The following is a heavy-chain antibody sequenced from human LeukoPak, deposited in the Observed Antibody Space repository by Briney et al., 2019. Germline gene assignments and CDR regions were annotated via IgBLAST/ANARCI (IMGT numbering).Heavy chain of an antibody. J-gene: IGHJ3*01. CDR3: ATTVYLERRTPHDVFDV. Sequence: GASVKVSCKASGYTFTSYDINWVRQATGQGLEWMGGISPIFETPNFAQKFEARVTINTDESTHTAYMELSSLTSEDTAVYYCATTVYLERRTPHDVFDVWGQGTMVTVSS. D-gene: IGHD1-20*01. V-gene: IGHV1-69*05. CDR1: GYTFTSYD. CDR2: ISPIFETP.